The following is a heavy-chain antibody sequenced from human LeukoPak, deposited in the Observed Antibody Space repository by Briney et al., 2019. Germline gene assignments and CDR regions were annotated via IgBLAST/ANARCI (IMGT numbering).Heavy chain of an antibody. V-gene: IGHV5-51*01. Sequence: GESLKISCKGSGYSFTSYWIGWVRQMPGKGLEWMGIIYPGDSDTRYSPSFQGQVTISADKSINTAYLQWNSLRASNTAMYYCARHGKVGATQSWLDYWGQGTLVTVSS. CDR1: GYSFTSYW. CDR2: IYPGDSDT. D-gene: IGHD1-26*01. CDR3: ARHGKVGATQSWLDY. J-gene: IGHJ4*02.